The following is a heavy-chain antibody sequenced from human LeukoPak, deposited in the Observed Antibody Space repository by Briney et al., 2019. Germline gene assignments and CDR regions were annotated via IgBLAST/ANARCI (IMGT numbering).Heavy chain of an antibody. CDR2: ISGSGGST. CDR3: SRYNSGWNN. CDR1: GFTFSSYA. J-gene: IGHJ4*02. V-gene: IGHV3-23*01. D-gene: IGHD6-19*01. Sequence: PGGSLRLSCAASGFTFSSYAMSWVRQAPGKGLEWVSAISGSGGSTYYADSVKGRFTVSRDNAKNSLFLQMNSLRDEDTAVYFCSRYNSGWNNWGQGTLVTVSS.